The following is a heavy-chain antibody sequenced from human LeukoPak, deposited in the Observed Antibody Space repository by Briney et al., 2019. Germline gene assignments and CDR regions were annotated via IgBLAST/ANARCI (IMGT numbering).Heavy chain of an antibody. V-gene: IGHV3-30*03. CDR2: ISYDGSNK. J-gene: IGHJ3*02. Sequence: GGSLRLSCAASGFTFSSNGMHWDRQAPGNGLEWVAVISYDGSNKYYADSVKGRFTISRDNSKNTLYLQMNSLRAEDTAVYYCARDTVTHDAFDIWGQGTMVSVSS. CDR1: GFTFSSNG. CDR3: ARDTVTHDAFDI. D-gene: IGHD4-11*01.